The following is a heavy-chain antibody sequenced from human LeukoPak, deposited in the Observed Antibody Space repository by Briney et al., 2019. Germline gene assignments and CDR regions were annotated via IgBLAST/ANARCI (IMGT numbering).Heavy chain of an antibody. D-gene: IGHD4-23*01. V-gene: IGHV3-33*01. CDR3: ARAVGPFDY. CDR2: IWYDGSIK. J-gene: IGHJ4*02. Sequence: PGGSLRLSCAASGFIFSTYGMHWVRQAPGKRLEWVAVIWYDGSIKYYADSVKGRFTISRDNSKNTLYLQMDSLRAEDSALYYCARAVGPFDYWGQGTLVTVSS. CDR1: GFIFSTYG.